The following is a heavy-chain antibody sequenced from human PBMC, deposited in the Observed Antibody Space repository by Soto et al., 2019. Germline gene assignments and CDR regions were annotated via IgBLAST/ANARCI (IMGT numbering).Heavy chain of an antibody. Sequence: SETLTLTCTVSGDSITSNSYFWAWIRQPPGKGLDWIGSIYYSGTTYYNPSLKSRVTISVDRSKNQFSLKLSSVTAADTAVYYCARHFSVDYFDYWGQGALVTVSS. CDR2: IYYSGTT. CDR3: ARHFSVDYFDY. V-gene: IGHV4-39*01. CDR1: GDSITSNSYF. J-gene: IGHJ4*02.